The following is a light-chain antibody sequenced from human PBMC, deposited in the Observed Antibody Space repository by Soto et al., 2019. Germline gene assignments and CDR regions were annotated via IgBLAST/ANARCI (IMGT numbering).Light chain of an antibody. Sequence: EIVMTQSPATLSVSPGERATLSCRASQSVSSNLVWFQQKPGQAPRLLIYGASTRATGIPVRFSGSGSGTEFTLTISSRQSEDIAVYYCQQHNNWPLTFGGGTKVEIK. CDR3: QQHNNWPLT. V-gene: IGKV3-15*01. CDR2: GAS. CDR1: QSVSSN. J-gene: IGKJ4*01.